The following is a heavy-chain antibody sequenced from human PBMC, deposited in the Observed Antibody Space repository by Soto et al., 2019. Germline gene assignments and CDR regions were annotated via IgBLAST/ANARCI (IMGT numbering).Heavy chain of an antibody. CDR2: AGGGDDT. V-gene: IGHV3-23*01. D-gene: IGHD3-10*01. J-gene: IGHJ3*02. Sequence: PGGSLRLSCAASGFTFSNFAMTWVRQAPGKGLEWVSSAGGGDDTYYADSVEGRFITSRDNSKSTLSLRLNGLRAEDTAVYYCVKDRMSYNSVWDPFDIWGQGTMVTVSS. CDR1: GFTFSNFA. CDR3: VKDRMSYNSVWDPFDI.